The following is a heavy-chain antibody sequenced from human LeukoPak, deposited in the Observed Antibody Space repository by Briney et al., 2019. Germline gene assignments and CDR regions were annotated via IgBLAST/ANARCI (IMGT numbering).Heavy chain of an antibody. CDR1: GFTFDDYA. CDR2: ISWNSGSI. CDR3: AKDTGGFGDYGPFDY. D-gene: IGHD4-17*01. V-gene: IGHV3-9*01. J-gene: IGHJ4*02. Sequence: GRSLRLSCAASGFTFDDYAMHWVRQAPGKGLEWVSGISWNSGSIGYADSVKGRFTISRDNAKNSLYLQMNSLRAEDTALYYCAKDTGGFGDYGPFDYWGQGTLVTVSS.